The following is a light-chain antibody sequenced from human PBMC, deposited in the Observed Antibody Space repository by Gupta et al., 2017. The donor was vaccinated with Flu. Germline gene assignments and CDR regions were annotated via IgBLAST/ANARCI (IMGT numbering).Light chain of an antibody. V-gene: IGKV1-5*03. CDR3: QHENSSSEP. CDR2: KAS. CDR1: QSISSW. J-gene: IGKJ1*01. Sequence: DIQMTQSPSTLSASVGDRVTLTCRASQSISSWLAWYQQKPGKAPKLLIYKASRVESGVPSRFSGTGSETEFTLTINSRQPDDFATYYCQHENSSSEPFGQGTKVEIK.